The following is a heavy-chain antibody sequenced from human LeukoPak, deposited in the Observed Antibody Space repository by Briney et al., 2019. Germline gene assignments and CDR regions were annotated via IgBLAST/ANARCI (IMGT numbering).Heavy chain of an antibody. J-gene: IGHJ6*03. V-gene: IGHV3-15*01. CDR3: TTHDSSGYYYEDYYYMDV. Sequence: PGGSLRLSCAASGFTFSNAWMSWVRQAPGKGLEWVGRIKSKTDGGTTDYAAPVKGRFTISRGDSKNTLYLQMNSLKTEDTAVYYCTTHDSSGYYYEDYYYMDVWGKGTTDTISS. CDR1: GFTFSNAW. CDR2: IKSKTDGGTT. D-gene: IGHD3-22*01.